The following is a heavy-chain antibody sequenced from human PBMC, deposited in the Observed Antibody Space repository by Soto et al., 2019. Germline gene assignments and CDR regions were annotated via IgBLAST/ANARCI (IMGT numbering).Heavy chain of an antibody. CDR3: ARENKYYYDSSGYSLFDY. D-gene: IGHD3-22*01. CDR2: ISYDGSNK. V-gene: IGHV3-30-3*01. J-gene: IGHJ4*02. Sequence: QVQLVESGGGVVQPGRSLRLSCAASGFTFSSYAMHWVRQAPGKGLEWVAVISYDGSNKYYADSVKGRFTISRDNSKNTLYLQMNSLRAEDTAVYYCARENKYYYDSSGYSLFDYWGQGTLVTVSS. CDR1: GFTFSSYA.